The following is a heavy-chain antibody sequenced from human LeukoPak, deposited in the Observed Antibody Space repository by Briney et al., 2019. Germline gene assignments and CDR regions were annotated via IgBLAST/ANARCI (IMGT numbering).Heavy chain of an antibody. J-gene: IGHJ4*02. D-gene: IGHD3-10*01. CDR2: IYYSGST. V-gene: IGHV4-59*01. Sequence: SETLSLTCTVSGGSISTDYWNWIRQPPGKGLEWIGYIYYSGSTNYNPSLKSRVTISVDTSKNQFSLKLSSVTAADTAVYYCARDRYYDSGSYYNWGQGTLVTVSS. CDR1: GGSISTDY. CDR3: ARDRYYDSGSYYN.